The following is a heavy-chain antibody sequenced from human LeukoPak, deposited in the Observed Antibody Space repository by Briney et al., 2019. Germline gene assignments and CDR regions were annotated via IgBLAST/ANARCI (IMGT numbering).Heavy chain of an antibody. D-gene: IGHD1-26*01. CDR1: GGSISSYY. V-gene: IGHV4-59*08. J-gene: IGHJ3*02. CDR2: IYYSGST. CDR3: ASASGSYRGDAFDI. Sequence: PSETLSLTCAVSGGSISSYYWSWIRQPPGKGLEWIGYIYYSGSTNYNPSLKSRVTISVDTSKNQFSLKLSSVTAVDTAVYYCASASGSYRGDAFDIWGQGTMVTVSS.